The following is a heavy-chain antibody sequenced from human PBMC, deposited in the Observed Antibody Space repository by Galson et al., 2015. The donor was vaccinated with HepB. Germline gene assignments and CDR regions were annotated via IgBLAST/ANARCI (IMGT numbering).Heavy chain of an antibody. CDR1: GIPFSSYW. V-gene: IGHV3-7*01. Sequence: SLRLSCAASGIPFSSYWMSWVRQAPGKGLEWVANIKEDESEEHSLDSAKGRFSISRDNAKNSVYLQLNSLRAEDTAVYYCVAGSNFGHWGRGTLVTVSS. D-gene: IGHD3-10*01. CDR2: IKEDESEE. J-gene: IGHJ5*02. CDR3: VAGSNFGH.